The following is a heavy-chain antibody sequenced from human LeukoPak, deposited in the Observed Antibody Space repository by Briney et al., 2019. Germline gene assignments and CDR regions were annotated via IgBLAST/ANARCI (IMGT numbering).Heavy chain of an antibody. CDR1: GGTFRTYS. CDR3: ARVDRYHFYLDV. J-gene: IGHJ6*03. V-gene: IGHV1-69*05. CDR2: IIPIFGTP. Sequence: SVKVSCKASGGTFRTYSVTWVRQAPGQGLEWMGGIIPIFGTPNYAQKFQGRVKVTTDDATGTAYTELSSLMSEDTAIYYCARVDRYHFYLDVWGKGTPVTVSS.